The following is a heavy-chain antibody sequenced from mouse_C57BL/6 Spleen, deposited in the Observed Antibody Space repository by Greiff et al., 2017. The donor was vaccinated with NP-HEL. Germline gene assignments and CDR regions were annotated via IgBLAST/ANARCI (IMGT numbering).Heavy chain of an antibody. J-gene: IGHJ2*01. D-gene: IGHD2-2*01. CDR3: ARRGGYEEDYFDS. CDR1: GDTFTSYG. V-gene: IGHV1-81*01. Sequence: VQLQQSGAELARPGASVKLSCKAAGDTFTSYGISWGKQRTGQGLEWIGEIYPRSGNTYYNEKFKGKATLTADKSSSTAYMELRSLTSEDSAVYFCARRGGYEEDYFDSWGQGATLPVSS. CDR2: IYPRSGNT.